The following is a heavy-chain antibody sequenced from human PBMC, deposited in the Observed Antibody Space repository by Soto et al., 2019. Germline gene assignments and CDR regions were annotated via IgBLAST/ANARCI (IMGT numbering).Heavy chain of an antibody. CDR2: IYYSGST. D-gene: IGHD3-10*01. CDR3: ARRSSVRGVKGARWFDP. J-gene: IGHJ5*02. Sequence: PSETLSLTCTVSGGSISSYYWSWIRQPPGKGLEWIGYIYYSGSTNYNPSLKSRVTISVDTSKNQFSLKLSSVTAADTAVYYCARRSSVRGVKGARWFDPWGQGTLVTVS. V-gene: IGHV4-59*08. CDR1: GGSISSYY.